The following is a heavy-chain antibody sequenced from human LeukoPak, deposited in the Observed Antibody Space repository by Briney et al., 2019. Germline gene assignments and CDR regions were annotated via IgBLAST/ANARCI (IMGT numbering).Heavy chain of an antibody. D-gene: IGHD2-15*01. CDR3: ARRAAYCSGGSCYSGWFDP. V-gene: IGHV4-59*08. CDR1: GGSISSYY. J-gene: IGHJ5*02. CDR2: INHSGST. Sequence: PSETLFLTCTVSGGSISSYYWTWIRQPPGKGLEWIGYINHSGSTNYNPSLKSRVTISVDTSKNQFSLKLSSVTAADTAVYYCARRAAYCSGGSCYSGWFDPWGQGTLVTVSS.